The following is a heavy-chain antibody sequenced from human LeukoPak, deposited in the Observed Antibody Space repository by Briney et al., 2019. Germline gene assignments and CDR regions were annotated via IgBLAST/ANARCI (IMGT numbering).Heavy chain of an antibody. D-gene: IGHD2-2*01. CDR1: GGTFTSYG. Sequence: ASVKVSCKASGGTFTSYGISWVRQAPGQGLEWMGWISAYNGNTNYAQKLQGRVTMTTDTSTSTAYMELRSLRSDDTAVYYCARDPTQALSCSSTSCYNWFDPWGQGTLVTVSS. CDR3: ARDPTQALSCSSTSCYNWFDP. CDR2: ISAYNGNT. J-gene: IGHJ5*02. V-gene: IGHV1-18*01.